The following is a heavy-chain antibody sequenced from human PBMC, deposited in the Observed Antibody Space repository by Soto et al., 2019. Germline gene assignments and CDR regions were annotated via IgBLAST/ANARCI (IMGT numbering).Heavy chain of an antibody. CDR1: GFTFSSYA. Sequence: QVQLVESGGGVVQPGRSLRLSCAASGFTFSSYAMHWVRQAPGKGLEWVAVISYDGSNKYYADSVKGRFTISRDNSKNTLYLQMNSLRAEDTAVYYCARDPCSSTSCSPYYDYGMDVWGQGTTVTVSS. CDR3: ARDPCSSTSCSPYYDYGMDV. V-gene: IGHV3-30-3*01. CDR2: ISYDGSNK. J-gene: IGHJ6*02. D-gene: IGHD2-2*01.